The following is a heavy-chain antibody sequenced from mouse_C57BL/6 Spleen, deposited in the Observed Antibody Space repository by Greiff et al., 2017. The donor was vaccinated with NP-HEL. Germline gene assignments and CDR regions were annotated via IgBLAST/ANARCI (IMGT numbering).Heavy chain of an antibody. CDR3: ARHERVYYYGSNWYFDV. V-gene: IGHV1-62-2*01. D-gene: IGHD1-1*01. CDR2: FYPGSGSI. CDR1: GYTFTEYT. Sequence: VQVVESGAELVKPGASVKLSCKASGYTFTEYTIHWVKQRSGQGLEWIGWFYPGSGSIKYNEKFKDKATLTADKSSSTVYMELSRLTSEDSAVYFCARHERVYYYGSNWYFDVWGTGTTVTVSS. J-gene: IGHJ1*03.